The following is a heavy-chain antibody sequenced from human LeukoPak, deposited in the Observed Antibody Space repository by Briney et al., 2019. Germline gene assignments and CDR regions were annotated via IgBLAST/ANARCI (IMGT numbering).Heavy chain of an antibody. V-gene: IGHV1-69*13. Sequence: SVKVSCKASGGTFSSYAISWVRQAPGQGLEWMGGIIPIFGTANYAQKFQGRVTMTADESTSTAYMELRSLRSEDTAVYYCARYVVVPAELDYWGQGTLVTVSS. CDR2: IIPIFGTA. D-gene: IGHD2-2*01. CDR1: GGTFSSYA. CDR3: ARYVVVPAELDY. J-gene: IGHJ4*02.